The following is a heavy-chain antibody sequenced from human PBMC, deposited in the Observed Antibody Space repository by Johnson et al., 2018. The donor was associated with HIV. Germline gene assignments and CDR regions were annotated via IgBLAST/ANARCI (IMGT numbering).Heavy chain of an antibody. Sequence: QVQLVESGGGVVQPGRSLRLSCAASGFTFSSYVMHWVRQAPGKGLEWVAVISYDGSKKYADSVKGRFTISRDNSKNTLYLQMNSLRAEDTALYYCAREYSGWDGNAFDIWGQGTMVTVSS. CDR2: ISYDGSKK. CDR3: AREYSGWDGNAFDI. D-gene: IGHD5-12*01. J-gene: IGHJ3*02. CDR1: GFTFSSYV. V-gene: IGHV3-30-3*01.